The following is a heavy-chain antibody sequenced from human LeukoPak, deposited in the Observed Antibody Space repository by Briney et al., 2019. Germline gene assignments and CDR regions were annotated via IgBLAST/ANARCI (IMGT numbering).Heavy chain of an antibody. CDR2: ISGSGGST. J-gene: IGHJ4*02. Sequence: GGSLRLSCAASGFTFSSYAMSWVRQAPGKGLEWVSAISGSGGSTYYADSVKGRFTISRDNAKNSLYLQMNSLRAEDTALYYCAKGTYSSSPTPFDYWGQGTLVTVSS. CDR1: GFTFSSYA. CDR3: AKGTYSSSPTPFDY. V-gene: IGHV3-23*01. D-gene: IGHD6-13*01.